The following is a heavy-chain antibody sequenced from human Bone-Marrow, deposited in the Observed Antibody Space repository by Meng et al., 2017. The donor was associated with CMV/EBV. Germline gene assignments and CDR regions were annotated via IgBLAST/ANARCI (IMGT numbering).Heavy chain of an antibody. CDR3: ARGGATPYYDFWSGYPNWFGP. V-gene: IGHV1-8*01. CDR1: GYTFTSYD. D-gene: IGHD3-3*01. J-gene: IGHJ5*02. CDR2: MNPNSGNT. Sequence: ASVKVSCKASGYTFTSYDINWVRQATGQGLEWMGWMNPNSGNTGYAQKFQGRVTMTRNTSISTAYMELSSLRSEDTAVYYCARGGATPYYDFWSGYPNWFGPWGQGTLVTVSS.